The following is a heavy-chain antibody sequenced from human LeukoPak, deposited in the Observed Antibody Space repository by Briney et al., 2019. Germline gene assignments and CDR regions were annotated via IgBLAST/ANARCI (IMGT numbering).Heavy chain of an antibody. CDR2: ISWNSGSI. D-gene: IGHD4-17*01. J-gene: IGHJ4*02. V-gene: IGHV3-9*03. CDR1: GFTFDDYA. Sequence: PGGSLRLSCAASGFTFDDYAMHWVRQAPGKGLEWVSGISWNSGSIGYADSVKGRFTISRDNAKNSLYLQMNSLRAEDMALYYCAKGGGYGDYRSYFDYWGQGTLVTVSS. CDR3: AKGGGYGDYRSYFDY.